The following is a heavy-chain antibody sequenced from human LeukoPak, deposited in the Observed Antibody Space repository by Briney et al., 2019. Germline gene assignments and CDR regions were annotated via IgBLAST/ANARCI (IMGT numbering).Heavy chain of an antibody. CDR2: IYYSGST. Sequence: SETLSLTCTVSGGSISSYYWSWIRQPLGKGLEWIGYIYYSGSTNYNPSLKSRVTISVDTSKNQFSLKLSSVTAADTAVYYCARDQWDYDSSGYSHAFDIWGQGTMVTVSS. CDR3: ARDQWDYDSSGYSHAFDI. CDR1: GGSISSYY. J-gene: IGHJ3*02. D-gene: IGHD3-22*01. V-gene: IGHV4-59*01.